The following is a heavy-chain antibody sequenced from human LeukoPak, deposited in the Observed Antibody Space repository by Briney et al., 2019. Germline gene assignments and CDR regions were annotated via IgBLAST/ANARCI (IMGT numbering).Heavy chain of an antibody. CDR1: GYSFTSYW. CDR2: IYPGDSDT. D-gene: IGHD3-22*01. CDR3: ARRDSSGYYQYYFDY. Sequence: GESLQISCKGSGYSFTSYWIGWVRQLPGKGLEWMGIIYPGDSDTRYSPSFEGQVTISADKSISTACLQWSSLRASDTAMYYCARRDSSGYYQYYFDYWGQGTLVTVSS. V-gene: IGHV5-51*01. J-gene: IGHJ4*02.